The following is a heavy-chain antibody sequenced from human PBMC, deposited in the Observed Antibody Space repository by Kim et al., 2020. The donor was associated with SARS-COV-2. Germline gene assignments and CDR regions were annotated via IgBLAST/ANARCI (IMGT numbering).Heavy chain of an antibody. D-gene: IGHD3-16*02. CDR3: AEVSSGRIFVGLAPYYY. CDR1: GGSFSGNY. J-gene: IGHJ6*01. V-gene: IGHV4-34*01. CDR2: INHSGST. Sequence: SETLSLTCAVYGGSFSGNYWSWNRQPPGKGPAWIGEINHSGSTNYNPSLKNRAPITVDTSKNQPSLKLSSVTAAATTVSYCAEVSSGRIFVGLAPYYY.